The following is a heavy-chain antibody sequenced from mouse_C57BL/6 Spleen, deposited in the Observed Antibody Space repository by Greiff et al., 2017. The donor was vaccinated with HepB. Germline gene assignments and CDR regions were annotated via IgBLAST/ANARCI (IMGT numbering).Heavy chain of an antibody. CDR2: IDPSDSYT. CDR3: ARTTTVVGGYFDY. Sequence: QVQLQQPGAELVMPGASVKLSCKASGYTFTSYWMHWVKQRPGQGLEWIGEIDPSDSYTNYNQKFKGKSTLTVDKSSSTAYMQLSSLTSEDSAVYYCARTTTVVGGYFDYWGQGTTRTVSS. V-gene: IGHV1-69*01. J-gene: IGHJ2*01. CDR1: GYTFTSYW. D-gene: IGHD1-1*01.